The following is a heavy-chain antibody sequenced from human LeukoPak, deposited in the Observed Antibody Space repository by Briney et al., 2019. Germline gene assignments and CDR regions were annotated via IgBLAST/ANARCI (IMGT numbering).Heavy chain of an antibody. D-gene: IGHD2-15*01. Sequence: GGSLRLSCAASGFTFSSYGMHWVRQAPGKGLEWVAVISYDGSNKYYADSVKGRFTISRDNSKNTLYLQMSSLRAEDTAVYYCAKVVNGYSTYYYYGMDVWGQGTTVTVSS. V-gene: IGHV3-30*18. CDR1: GFTFSSYG. CDR3: AKVVNGYSTYYYYGMDV. J-gene: IGHJ6*02. CDR2: ISYDGSNK.